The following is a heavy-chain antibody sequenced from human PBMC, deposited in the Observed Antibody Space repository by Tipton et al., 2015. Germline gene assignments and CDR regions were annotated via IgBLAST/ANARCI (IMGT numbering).Heavy chain of an antibody. CDR1: GGSISRSHYY. CDR3: ARDVDCTSGICPYYYYYGMDV. J-gene: IGHJ6*02. V-gene: IGHV4-39*07. CDR2: IYYSGST. Sequence: TLSLTCTVSGGSISRSHYYWGWIRQPPGKGLEWIGSIYYSGSTKYNPSLKSRVTISVDTSKNQFSLKLSSVTAADTAVYYCARDVDCTSGICPYYYYYGMDVWGQGTTVTVSS. D-gene: IGHD2-8*01.